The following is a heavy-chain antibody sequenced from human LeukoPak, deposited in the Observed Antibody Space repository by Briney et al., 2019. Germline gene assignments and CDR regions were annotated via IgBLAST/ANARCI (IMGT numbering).Heavy chain of an antibody. CDR2: ISPDSGAT. D-gene: IGHD6-19*01. CDR1: GYTFTGYY. J-gene: IGHJ4*02. CDR3: ARDEITVAGTRFDY. V-gene: IGHV1-2*02. Sequence: GSVKVSCKASGYTFTGYYMHWVRQAPGQGLEWMGWISPDSGATNYAQKFQGRVTLTRDTSISTAYMELSRLRSDDTAVYYCARDEITVAGTRFDYWGQGTLVAVPS.